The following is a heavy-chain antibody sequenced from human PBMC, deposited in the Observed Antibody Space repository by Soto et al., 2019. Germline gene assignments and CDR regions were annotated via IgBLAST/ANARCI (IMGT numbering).Heavy chain of an antibody. CDR2: IIPIFGTI. D-gene: IGHD5-18*01. CDR3: ARELDTAMVTLDY. CDR1: GDTFSNYA. Sequence: QVQLVQSGAEVKKPGSSVKVSCKASGDTFSNYAISWVRQAPGQGLEWMGGIIPIFGTINYAQKFQDRVTITADKSTSTAYRELSSLRSEDTAVYYCARELDTAMVTLDYWGQGTLVSVSS. V-gene: IGHV1-69*14. J-gene: IGHJ4*02.